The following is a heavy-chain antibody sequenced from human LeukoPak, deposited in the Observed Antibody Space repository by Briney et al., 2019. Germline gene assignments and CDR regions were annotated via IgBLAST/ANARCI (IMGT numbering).Heavy chain of an antibody. CDR2: MNPNSGNT. CDR3: ARGHISGYYDSSGYHRYHDAFDL. CDR1: GYTFTSYD. V-gene: IGHV1-8*03. D-gene: IGHD3-22*01. Sequence: ASVKVSCKASGYTFTSYDINWVRQATGQGLEWMGWMNPNSGNTGYAQKFQGRVTITRNTSISTAYMELSSLRSEDTAVYYCARGHISGYYDSSGYHRYHDAFDLWGQGTMVTVSS. J-gene: IGHJ3*01.